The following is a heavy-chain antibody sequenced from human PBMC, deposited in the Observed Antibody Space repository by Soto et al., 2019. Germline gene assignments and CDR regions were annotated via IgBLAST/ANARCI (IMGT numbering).Heavy chain of an antibody. Sequence: SETLSLTCAVYGGSFSGYYWSWIRQPPGKGLEWIGEINHSGSTNYNPSLKSRVTISVDTSKNQFSLKLSSVTAADTAVYYCASHPYCSSTSCYLRPHTNWFDPWGQGTLVTV. J-gene: IGHJ5*02. V-gene: IGHV4-34*01. CDR3: ASHPYCSSTSCYLRPHTNWFDP. CDR2: INHSGST. D-gene: IGHD2-2*01. CDR1: GGSFSGYY.